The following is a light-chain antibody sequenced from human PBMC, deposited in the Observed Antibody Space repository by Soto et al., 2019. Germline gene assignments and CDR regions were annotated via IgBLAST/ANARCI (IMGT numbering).Light chain of an antibody. V-gene: IGKV3-20*01. CDR3: QHYGTSTHT. J-gene: IGKJ1*01. Sequence: EIVLTQSPGTLSLSPGESATLSCRATQSVSATYLAWYQQKPGQAPRLLIYAASSRATDIPDRFSGSGSGSDFTLAISRLEPEDFAVYWCQHYGTSTHTFGQGTKVEIK. CDR2: AAS. CDR1: QSVSATY.